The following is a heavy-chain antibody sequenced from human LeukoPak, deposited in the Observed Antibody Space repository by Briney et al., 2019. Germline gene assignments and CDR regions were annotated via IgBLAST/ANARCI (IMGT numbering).Heavy chain of an antibody. Sequence: SETLSLTCAVYGGSFSGYYWSWIRQPPGKGLEWIGEINHSGSTNYNPSLKSRVTISVDTSKNQFSLKLSSVTAADTAVYYCARGVLSIYGSYFDYWGQGTLVTVSS. CDR2: INHSGST. D-gene: IGHD3-10*01. CDR3: ARGVLSIYGSYFDY. V-gene: IGHV4-34*01. CDR1: GGSFSGYY. J-gene: IGHJ4*02.